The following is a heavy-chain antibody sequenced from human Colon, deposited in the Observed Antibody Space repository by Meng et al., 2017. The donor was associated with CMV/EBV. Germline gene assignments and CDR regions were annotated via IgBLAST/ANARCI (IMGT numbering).Heavy chain of an antibody. Sequence: KVSCKASGYSLTNFWIGWVRQMPGKGLEWMGIIYLGDSDTRYSPSFQGHVTISADKSINTAYLQWSGLRASDTAIYYCAKRGHGYNTAFYGMDVWGQGTTVTVSS. D-gene: IGHD5-24*01. J-gene: IGHJ6*02. CDR2: IYLGDSDT. CDR1: GYSLTNFW. V-gene: IGHV5-51*01. CDR3: AKRGHGYNTAFYGMDV.